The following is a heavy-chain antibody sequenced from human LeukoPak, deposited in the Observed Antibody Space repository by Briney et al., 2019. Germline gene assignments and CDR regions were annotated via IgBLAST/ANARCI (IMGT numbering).Heavy chain of an antibody. Sequence: SETLSLTCTVSGGSISTYYWSWIRQPPGKGLEWIGYIYYSGTTNYNPSLKGRLTISVDTSKKQFSLKLSSVTAADTAVYYCARGGPSYYGSGSPFDYWGQGTLVTISS. J-gene: IGHJ4*02. V-gene: IGHV4-59*01. D-gene: IGHD3-10*01. CDR1: GGSISTYY. CDR3: ARGGPSYYGSGSPFDY. CDR2: IYYSGTT.